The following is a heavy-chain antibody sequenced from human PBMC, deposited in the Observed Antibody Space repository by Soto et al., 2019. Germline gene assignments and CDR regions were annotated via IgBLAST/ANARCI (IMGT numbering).Heavy chain of an antibody. CDR2: ISGSGTNT. J-gene: IGHJ4*02. Sequence: EVQVLDSGGGSVQPGGSLRLSCVASGCTFSNYVMNWVRQAPGKGLEWVSSISGSGTNTYYADSLKGRFPISRDNSKNTLFLQMDSLRADDTALYFCAKAANKAPYFDYWGQGTLVSVSS. V-gene: IGHV3-23*01. CDR1: GCTFSNYV. CDR3: AKAANKAPYFDY.